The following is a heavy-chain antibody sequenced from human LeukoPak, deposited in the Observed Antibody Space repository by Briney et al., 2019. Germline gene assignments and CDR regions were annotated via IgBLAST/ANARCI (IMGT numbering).Heavy chain of an antibody. J-gene: IGHJ6*03. CDR2: ISAYNGNT. D-gene: IGHD3-22*01. Sequence: ASVKVSCKASGYTFTSYGISWVRQAPGQGLEWMGWISAYNGNTNYAQKLQGRVTMTTDTSTSTAYMELRSLRSDDTAVYYCARDPGITMIGVRTPYYMDVWGKGTTVTVSS. CDR3: ARDPGITMIGVRTPYYMDV. CDR1: GYTFTSYG. V-gene: IGHV1-18*01.